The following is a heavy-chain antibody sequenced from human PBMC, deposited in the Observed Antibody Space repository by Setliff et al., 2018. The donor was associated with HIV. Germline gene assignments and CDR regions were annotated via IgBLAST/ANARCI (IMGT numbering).Heavy chain of an antibody. CDR2: IYSGGST. V-gene: IGHV3-66*02. Sequence: GGSLRLSCAAPGFTVSSNYMSWVRQAPGKGLEWVSVIYSGGSTYYADSVKGRFTISRDNSKNTLYLQMNSLRAEDTAVYYCARDQWGYSYGYYYYYYMDVWGKGTTVTVSS. J-gene: IGHJ6*03. D-gene: IGHD5-18*01. CDR3: ARDQWGYSYGYYYYYYMDV. CDR1: GFTVSSNY.